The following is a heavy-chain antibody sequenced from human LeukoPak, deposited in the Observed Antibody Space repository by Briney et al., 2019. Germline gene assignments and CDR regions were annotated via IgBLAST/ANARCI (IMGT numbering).Heavy chain of an antibody. V-gene: IGHV3-74*01. CDR3: APMRDWEIS. CDR2: IKNDGSIT. CDR1: GFIFSGYW. D-gene: IGHD1-26*01. Sequence: GGSLRLSCAASGFIFSGYWMHWVRQAPGKGLVWLSRIKNDGSITSYADSVKGRFTISRDNAKNTLYLQMNSLRVEDTAVYFCAPMRDWEISWGQGTLVTVSS. J-gene: IGHJ5*02.